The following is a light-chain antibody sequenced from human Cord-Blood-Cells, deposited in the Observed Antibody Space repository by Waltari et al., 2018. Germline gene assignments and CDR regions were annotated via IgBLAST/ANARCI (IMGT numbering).Light chain of an antibody. CDR1: TLCVGTCNL. J-gene: IGLJ2*01. Sequence: QSALPHPASVSGSPGQSVTISCTATTLCVGTCNLASCYQPHPGKAPKLMIYEGSKRPSGVSNRCSGSKSGNTASLTISGLQAEDEADYYCCSYAGSSTHVVFGGGTKLTVL. V-gene: IGLV2-23*01. CDR2: EGS. CDR3: CSYAGSSTHVV.